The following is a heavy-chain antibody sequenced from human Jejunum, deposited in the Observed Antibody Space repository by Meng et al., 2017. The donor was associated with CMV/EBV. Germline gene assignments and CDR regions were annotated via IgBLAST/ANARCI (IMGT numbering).Heavy chain of an antibody. CDR1: GFTFSTYI. CDR2: IIHSSAAS. J-gene: IGHJ4*02. D-gene: IGHD4-17*01. CDR3: AKDLKPDGAWDFDS. V-gene: IGHV3-23*01. Sequence: ASGFTFSTYILGLVRHAPEKGLELVAIIIHSSAASYAASVSSRFTISRDNSKSTVYLQMNSLRAEATALYYCAKDLKPDGAWDFDSWGQGTLVTVSS.